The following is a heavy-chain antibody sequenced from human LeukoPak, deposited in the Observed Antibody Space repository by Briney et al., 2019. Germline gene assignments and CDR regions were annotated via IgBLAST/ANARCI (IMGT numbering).Heavy chain of an antibody. CDR1: GYSLTTYY. J-gene: IGHJ6*02. Sequence: ASVKVSCKASGYSLTTYYMHWVRQAPGQGLEWMAIISPSGGGTKYAQKFQGRVTMTRDTPTNTVYMELSSLRTEDTAVYYCASVYLYGMDVWGQGTTVTVSS. CDR3: ASVYLYGMDV. V-gene: IGHV1-46*01. CDR2: ISPSGGGT. D-gene: IGHD2-8*01.